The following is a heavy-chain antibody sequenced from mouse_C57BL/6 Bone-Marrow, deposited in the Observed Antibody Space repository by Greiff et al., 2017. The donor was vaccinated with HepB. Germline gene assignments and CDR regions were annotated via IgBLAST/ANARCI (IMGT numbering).Heavy chain of an antibody. CDR1: GFSLTSYG. D-gene: IGHD1-1*01. CDR3: ARYYYGSSHWYFDV. J-gene: IGHJ1*03. CDR2: IWSGGST. V-gene: IGHV2-2*01. Sequence: QVQLKQSGPGLVQPSPSLSITCTVSGFSLTSYGVHWVRQSPGKGLEWLGVIWSGGSTDYNAAFISRLSISKDNSKSQVFFKMNSLQADDTAIYYCARYYYGSSHWYFDVWGTGTTVTVSS.